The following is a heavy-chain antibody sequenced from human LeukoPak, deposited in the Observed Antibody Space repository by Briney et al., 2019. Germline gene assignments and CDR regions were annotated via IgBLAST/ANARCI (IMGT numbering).Heavy chain of an antibody. CDR2: IYYTGST. CDR1: GGSIRSYY. V-gene: IGHV4-59*08. J-gene: IGHJ5*02. D-gene: IGHD6-13*01. CDR3: AILRIAAAATQDWRFDP. Sequence: SETLSLTCTVSGGSIRSYYWSWIRQPPGKGREGIGHIYYTGSTNYNPSPTSRVTVSVDTSKNPFSLQLTSVTAADTAVYYCAILRIAAAATQDWRFDPWGQGTLVTVSS.